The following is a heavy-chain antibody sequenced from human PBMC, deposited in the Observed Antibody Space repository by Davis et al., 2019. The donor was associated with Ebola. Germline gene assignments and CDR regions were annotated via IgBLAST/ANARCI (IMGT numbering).Heavy chain of an antibody. CDR3: AKEAFAGSTRIDWFDP. D-gene: IGHD2-15*01. J-gene: IGHJ5*02. V-gene: IGHV3-23*01. CDR2: IMGGNGKS. Sequence: GESLKISCAASGFTFSSYAMSWVRQAPGKGLEWVSGIMGGNGKSYYSESVKGRFTISRDNTKNTVFLQMNSLTAEDTAVYYCAKEAFAGSTRIDWFDPWGQGILVTVSS. CDR1: GFTFSSYA.